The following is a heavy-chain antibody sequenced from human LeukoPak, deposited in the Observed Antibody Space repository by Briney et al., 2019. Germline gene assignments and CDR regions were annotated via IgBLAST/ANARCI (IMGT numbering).Heavy chain of an antibody. D-gene: IGHD2-15*01. J-gene: IGHJ4*02. CDR2: IDYSGST. Sequence: SETLALTCTVSGGSISSSTYYWGWIRQPPGKGLEWIGTIDYSGSTFYNASLKSRVTISVDTSKNQFSLKVNSVTAADTAVYYCARLGQRGLCSGGTSYSDYWGQGTLVIVSS. V-gene: IGHV4-39*01. CDR3: ARLGQRGLCSGGTSYSDY. CDR1: GGSISSSTYY.